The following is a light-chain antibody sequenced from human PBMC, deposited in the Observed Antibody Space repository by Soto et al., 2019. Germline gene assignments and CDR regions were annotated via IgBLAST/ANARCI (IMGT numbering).Light chain of an antibody. CDR3: SSHTSGSTRV. J-gene: IGLJ1*01. CDR2: EVT. Sequence: QSVLTQPASVSGSPGQPIAISCTGTFSDVGGYDYVPWYQQHPDKAPKLMIYEVTKRPSGVSNRFSGSKSGNTASLTISGLQPEDEADYYCSSHTSGSTRVFGSGTKVTVL. V-gene: IGLV2-14*01. CDR1: FSDVGGYDY.